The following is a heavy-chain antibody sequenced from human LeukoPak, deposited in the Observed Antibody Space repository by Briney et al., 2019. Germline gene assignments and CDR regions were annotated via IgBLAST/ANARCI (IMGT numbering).Heavy chain of an antibody. CDR3: ARVLHDSMEDLNYFDY. V-gene: IGHV4-39*07. D-gene: IGHD3-22*01. CDR2: MYYRGNT. CDR1: GGSISSSSYY. Sequence: SETLSLTCTVSGGSISSSSYYWGWIRQPPGKGLEWVGHMYYRGNTFYNPSLKSRVTISVDTSKNQFSLKLRSVTAADTAVYYCARVLHDSMEDLNYFDYWGQGTLVTVSS. J-gene: IGHJ4*02.